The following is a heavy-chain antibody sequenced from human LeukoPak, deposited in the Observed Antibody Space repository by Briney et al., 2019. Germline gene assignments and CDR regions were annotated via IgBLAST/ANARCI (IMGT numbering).Heavy chain of an antibody. CDR2: IITNYGTT. CDR3: ARPRTYYDFWRGYPPFDY. CDR1: GGTFSNYA. J-gene: IGHJ4*02. V-gene: IGHV1-69*13. Sequence: SVKVSCKASGGTFSNYAISWVRQAPGQGLEWMGGIITNYGTTNYAQKYQGRVTITADESTTTVYMELSSLRSEDTAVYYCARPRTYYDFWRGYPPFDYWAREPWSPSPQ. D-gene: IGHD3-3*01.